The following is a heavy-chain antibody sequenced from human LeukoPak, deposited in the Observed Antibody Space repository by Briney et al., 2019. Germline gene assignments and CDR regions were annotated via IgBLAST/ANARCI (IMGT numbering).Heavy chain of an antibody. D-gene: IGHD6-13*01. V-gene: IGHV3-7*01. CDR1: GFTFSSYW. J-gene: IGHJ4*02. CDR2: INQDGSDK. CDR3: ASWSRVVSAAGPGAY. Sequence: PGGSLRLSCAASGFTFSSYWMSWVRQAPGKGLEWVANINQDGSDKYYVDSVKGRFTISRDNAKNSLYLQMNSLRAEDTAVYYCASWSRVVSAAGPGAYWGQGTLVTVSS.